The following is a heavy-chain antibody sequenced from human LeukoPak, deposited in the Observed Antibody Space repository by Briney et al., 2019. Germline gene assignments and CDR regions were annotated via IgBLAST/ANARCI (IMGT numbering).Heavy chain of an antibody. CDR1: GYSFTTYW. Sequence: GESLKISCKGSGYSFTTYWIGWVRQMPGKGLEWMGNIYPGDSDTRYSPSFQGQVTISAHKSIRTAYLQWSSLKASDTATYYCARHRSTNYYYYYMDVWGKGTTVTVSS. J-gene: IGHJ6*03. D-gene: IGHD5-24*01. CDR3: ARHRSTNYYYYYMDV. CDR2: IYPGDSDT. V-gene: IGHV5-51*01.